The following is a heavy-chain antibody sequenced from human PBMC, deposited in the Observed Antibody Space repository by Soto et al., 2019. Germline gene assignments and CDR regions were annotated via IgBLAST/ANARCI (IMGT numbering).Heavy chain of an antibody. CDR3: ESVVSRXWXXXXSXXXXXXX. CDR2: ISSSGSTI. J-gene: IGHJ6*04. Sequence: PGGSLRLSCAASGFTFSDYYMSWIRQAPGKGLEWVSYISSSGSTIYYADSVKGRFTISRDNAKNSLYLQMNSLRAEDTAVYYCESVVSRXWXXXXSXXXXXXXXGKRTTVTVSS. V-gene: IGHV3-11*01. CDR1: GFTFSDYY.